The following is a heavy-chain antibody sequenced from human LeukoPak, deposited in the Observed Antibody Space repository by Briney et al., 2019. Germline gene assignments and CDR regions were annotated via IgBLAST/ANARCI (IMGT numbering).Heavy chain of an antibody. CDR2: INSDGSST. Sequence: GGSLRLSCAASGFTFSSYWMHWVRQAPGKGLVWVSRINSDGSSTSYADSVKGRFTISRDDAQNSLYLQMNSLRAEDTAVYYCARILFGDSSGYYSDYWYFDLWGRGTLVTVSS. J-gene: IGHJ2*01. V-gene: IGHV3-74*01. CDR1: GFTFSSYW. CDR3: ARILFGDSSGYYSDYWYFDL. D-gene: IGHD3-22*01.